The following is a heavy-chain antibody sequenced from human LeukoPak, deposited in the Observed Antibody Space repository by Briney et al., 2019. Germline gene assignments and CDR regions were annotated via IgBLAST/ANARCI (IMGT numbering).Heavy chain of an antibody. CDR3: ARSVVVTAILSDHDAFDI. D-gene: IGHD2-21*02. V-gene: IGHV4-59*01. J-gene: IGHJ3*02. CDR1: GGSISSYY. Sequence: SETLSLTCTVSGGSISSYYWSWIRQPPGKGLEWIGYIHYSGSTNYNPSLKSRVTISVDTSKNQFSLKLSSVTAADTAVYYCARSVVVTAILSDHDAFDIWGQGTMVTVSS. CDR2: IHYSGST.